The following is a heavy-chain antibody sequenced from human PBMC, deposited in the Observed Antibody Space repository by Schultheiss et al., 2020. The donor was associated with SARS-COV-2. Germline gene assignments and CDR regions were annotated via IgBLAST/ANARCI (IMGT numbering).Heavy chain of an antibody. D-gene: IGHD5-18*01. V-gene: IGHV3-15*01. CDR2: IKSKTDGGTT. J-gene: IGHJ3*02. CDR3: ARDSHAAMVISDAFDI. CDR1: GFTFSNAW. Sequence: GGSLRLSCAASGFTFSNAWMSWVRQAPGKGLEWVGRIKSKTDGGTTDYAAPVKGRFTISRDDSKNTLYLQMNSLRAEDTAVYYCARDSHAAMVISDAFDIWGQGTMVTVSS.